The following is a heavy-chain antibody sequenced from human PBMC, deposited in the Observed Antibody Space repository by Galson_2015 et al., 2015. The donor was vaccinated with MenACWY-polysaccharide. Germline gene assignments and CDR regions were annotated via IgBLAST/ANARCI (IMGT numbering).Heavy chain of an antibody. V-gene: IGHV3-15*01. J-gene: IGHJ3*02. CDR2: IKSKTDGGTT. CDR1: GFTFSNAW. D-gene: IGHD3-22*01. CDR3: TTVRGGYYEGAFDI. Sequence: SLRLSCAASGFTFSNAWMSWVRQAPGKGLEWVGRIKSKTDGGTTDYAAPVKGRSTISRDDSKNTLYLQMNSLKTEDTAVYYCTTVRGGYYEGAFDIWGQGTMVTVSS.